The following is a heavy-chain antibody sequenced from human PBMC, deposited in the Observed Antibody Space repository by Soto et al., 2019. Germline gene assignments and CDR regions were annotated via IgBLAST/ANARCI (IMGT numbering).Heavy chain of an antibody. D-gene: IGHD2-15*01. V-gene: IGHV4-61*01. CDR2: IYYSGST. CDR1: GDSLNSGTDY. Sequence: NPXGTLSLTFTVSGDSLNSGTDYWSWIRQPPGKGLEWIGRIYYSGSTDQHPSLKSRVSMSVDTAKNQFSLKLSSVTAADAAIYFCARDAKVDKDMGGYYYYTMDIWGQGTTVTVSS. J-gene: IGHJ6*02. CDR3: ARDAKVDKDMGGYYYYTMDI.